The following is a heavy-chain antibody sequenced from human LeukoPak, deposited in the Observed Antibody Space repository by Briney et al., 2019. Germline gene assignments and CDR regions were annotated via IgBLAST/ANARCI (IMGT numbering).Heavy chain of an antibody. CDR2: ISGSGGST. CDR1: GFTFSSYA. D-gene: IGHD3-10*01. CDR3: AKGADPITMVRGVIRH. V-gene: IGHV3-23*01. J-gene: IGHJ4*02. Sequence: GGSLRLSCAASGFTFSSYAMSWVRQASGKGLEWVSAISGSGGSTYYADSVKGRFTISRDNSKNTLYLQMNSLRAEDTAVYYCAKGADPITMVRGVIRHWGQGTLVTVSS.